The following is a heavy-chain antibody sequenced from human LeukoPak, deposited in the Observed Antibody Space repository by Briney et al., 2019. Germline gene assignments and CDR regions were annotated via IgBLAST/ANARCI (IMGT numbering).Heavy chain of an antibody. J-gene: IGHJ3*02. CDR3: ATSVTVEDAFDI. D-gene: IGHD4-23*01. V-gene: IGHV4-34*01. Sequence: SETLSLTCAVYSGSFSGHYWSWIRQPPGKGLEWIGEINYSGSTNDNPSLKGRVTISVDTSKNQVSLNLSSVTAADTAVYYCATSVTVEDAFDIWGQGTMVTVSS. CDR1: SGSFSGHY. CDR2: INYSGST.